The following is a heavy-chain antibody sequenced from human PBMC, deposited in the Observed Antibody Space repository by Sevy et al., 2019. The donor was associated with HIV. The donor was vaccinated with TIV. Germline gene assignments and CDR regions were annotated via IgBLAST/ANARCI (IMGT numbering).Heavy chain of an antibody. J-gene: IGHJ5*02. Sequence: GGSLRLSCAASGFAFNTFGMHWVRRAPGKGLEWVAFISFDENIEYYADSVKGGFTISRDNSKNMLYLQMNSLRAEDTAMYYCARDRYCSTSRCYNWIDPWGQGTLVTVSS. CDR3: ARDRYCSTSRCYNWIDP. CDR2: ISFDENIE. D-gene: IGHD2-2*01. CDR1: GFAFNTFG. V-gene: IGHV3-33*01.